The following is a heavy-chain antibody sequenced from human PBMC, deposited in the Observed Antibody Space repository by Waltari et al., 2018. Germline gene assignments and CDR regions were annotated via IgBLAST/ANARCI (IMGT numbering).Heavy chain of an antibody. CDR2: RNPNSGNT. Sequence: QVQLVQSGAEVKKPGASVKVSCKASGYTFTSYDINWVRQATGQGLEWMGWRNPNSGNTGDAQKFQGRGTITRNTSISTAYMELSSLRSEDTAVYYCARGPWYYGSGSYYDYYMDVWGKGTTVTVSS. CDR3: ARGPWYYGSGSYYDYYMDV. J-gene: IGHJ6*03. V-gene: IGHV1-8*03. CDR1: GYTFTSYD. D-gene: IGHD3-10*01.